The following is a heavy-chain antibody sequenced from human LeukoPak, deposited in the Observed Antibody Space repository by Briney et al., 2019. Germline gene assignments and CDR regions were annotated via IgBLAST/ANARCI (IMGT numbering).Heavy chain of an antibody. CDR2: IRYSGRT. D-gene: IGHD6-19*01. J-gene: IGHJ4*02. CDR1: DDSLSRDF. V-gene: IGHV4-59*01. Sequence: SETLSLTCTASDDSLSRDFWTWIRQPPGKGLEWIGYIRYSGRTENKPSLKSRVTISIQTSKNQFSLKLTSVTAADTAIYYCARLPDVSGWPFDYWGQGILVTVSS. CDR3: ARLPDVSGWPFDY.